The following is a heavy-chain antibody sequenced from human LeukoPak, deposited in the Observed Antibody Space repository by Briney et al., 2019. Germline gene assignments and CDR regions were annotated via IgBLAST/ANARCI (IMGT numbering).Heavy chain of an antibody. CDR3: ANPFARGTDY. Sequence: GGSLRLSCAASGFTFSSYAMSWVRQAPGKGLEWVAVISYDGSNKYYADSVKGRFTISRDNSKNTLYLQMNSLRAEDTAVYYCANPFARGTDYWGQGTLVTVSS. J-gene: IGHJ4*02. CDR1: GFTFSSYA. CDR2: ISYDGSNK. D-gene: IGHD1-14*01. V-gene: IGHV3-30*18.